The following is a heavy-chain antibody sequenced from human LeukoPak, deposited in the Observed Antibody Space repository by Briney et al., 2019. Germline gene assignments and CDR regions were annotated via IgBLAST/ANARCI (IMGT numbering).Heavy chain of an antibody. V-gene: IGHV3-9*01. CDR2: ISWNSGSI. Sequence: GGSLRLSCAASGFTFDDYAMHWVRQAPGKGLEWVSGISWNSGSIGYADSVKGRFTISRDNAKNSLYLQMNSLRAEDTAVYYCAKSQSYSSSFYYFDYWGQGTLVTVSS. J-gene: IGHJ4*02. D-gene: IGHD6-6*01. CDR1: GFTFDDYA. CDR3: AKSQSYSSSFYYFDY.